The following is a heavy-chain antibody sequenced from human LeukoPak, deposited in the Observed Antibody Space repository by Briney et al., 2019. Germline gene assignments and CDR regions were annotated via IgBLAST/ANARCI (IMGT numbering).Heavy chain of an antibody. D-gene: IGHD3-10*01. Sequence: SETLSLTCTVSGRSISSGSYYWNWIRQPAGKGLEWIGRIYTSGSTNYNPSLKSRVTISVDTSKNQFSLQLNSVTPEDTALYYCARGGLVRGTINSLIAFDIWGQGIMVTVSS. CDR2: IYTSGST. V-gene: IGHV4-61*02. CDR1: GRSISSGSYY. CDR3: ARGGLVRGTINSLIAFDI. J-gene: IGHJ3*02.